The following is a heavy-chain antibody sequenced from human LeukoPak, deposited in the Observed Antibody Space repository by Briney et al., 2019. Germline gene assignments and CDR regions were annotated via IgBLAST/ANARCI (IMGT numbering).Heavy chain of an antibody. V-gene: IGHV4-30-4*08. CDR1: GGSISSGDYY. CDR3: AIYYGSGGRYYYYYMDV. D-gene: IGHD3-10*01. J-gene: IGHJ6*03. CDR2: IYYSGST. Sequence: SQTLSLTCTVSGGSISSGDYYWGWIRQPPGKGLEWIGYIYYSGSTYYNPSLKSRVTISVDTSKNQFSLKLSSVTAADTAVYYCAIYYGSGGRYYYYYMDVWGKGTTVTVSS.